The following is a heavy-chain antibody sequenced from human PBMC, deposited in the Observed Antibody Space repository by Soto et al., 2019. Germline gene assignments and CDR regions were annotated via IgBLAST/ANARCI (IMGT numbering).Heavy chain of an antibody. CDR1: GFTVSSNY. V-gene: IGHV3-53*01. CDR3: ARHSVYEQRTDY. J-gene: IGHJ4*02. CDR2: IYSGGNT. Sequence: EVQLVESGGGLIQPGGSLRLSCAASGFTVSSNYMSWVRQAPGKGLEWVSIIYSGGNTYYADSVKGRFTISRDNSKTTLYLQMNSLRAEDTAVYYCARHSVYEQRTDYWGQGPQVTVSS. D-gene: IGHD6-25*01.